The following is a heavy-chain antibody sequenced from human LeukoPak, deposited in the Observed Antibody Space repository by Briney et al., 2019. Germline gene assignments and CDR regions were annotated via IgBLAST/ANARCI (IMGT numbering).Heavy chain of an antibody. J-gene: IGHJ5*02. V-gene: IGHV4-39*07. Sequence: SETLSLTCTVSSGSISSSTYYWGWIRQPPGKGLEWIGTIYYSGSTYYNPSLKSRVTISVDTSKNQFSLKLSSVTAADTAVYYCARAGITIFGVANNWFDPWGQGTLVTVSS. CDR1: SGSISSSTYY. CDR2: IYYSGST. D-gene: IGHD3-3*01. CDR3: ARAGITIFGVANNWFDP.